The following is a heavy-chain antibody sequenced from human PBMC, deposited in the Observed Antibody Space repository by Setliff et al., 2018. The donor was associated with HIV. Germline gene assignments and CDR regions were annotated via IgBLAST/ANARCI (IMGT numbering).Heavy chain of an antibody. D-gene: IGHD6-19*01. CDR3: ARHSDWYGNDAFDI. Sequence: LRLSCAASGFTFSNYGMHWVRQAPGKGLEWVAVIWYDGSNKYYADSVKGRFTISRDNSKNTLYLQMNSLRAEDTAVYYCARHSDWYGNDAFDIWGQGTRVTVSS. J-gene: IGHJ3*02. V-gene: IGHV3-33*01. CDR2: IWYDGSNK. CDR1: GFTFSNYG.